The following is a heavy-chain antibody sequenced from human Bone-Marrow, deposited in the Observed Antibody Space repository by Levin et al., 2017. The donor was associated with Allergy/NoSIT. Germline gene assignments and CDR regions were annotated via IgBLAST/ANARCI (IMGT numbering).Heavy chain of an antibody. CDR3: AKQPPGVWEGDNWFDP. CDR2: IYFSAGISYNGRP. CDR1: GDSLISGSFY. D-gene: IGHD1-26*01. J-gene: IGHJ5*02. Sequence: PSETLSLTCTVSGDSLISGSFYWAWIRQPPGKGLEWIGSIYFSAGISYNGRPYYSPSLKSRIRISSDTSKNQFSLNLTSVTAADTAVYYCAKQPPGVWEGDNWFDPWGPGTLVTVSS. V-gene: IGHV4-39*01.